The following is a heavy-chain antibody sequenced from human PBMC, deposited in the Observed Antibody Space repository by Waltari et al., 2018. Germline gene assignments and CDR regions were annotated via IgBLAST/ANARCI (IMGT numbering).Heavy chain of an antibody. CDR3: ARGAYYDFWSGYLARTGWFDP. CDR2: MNPNSGNT. D-gene: IGHD3-3*01. V-gene: IGHV1-8*01. CDR1: GYTFTSYD. Sequence: QVQLVQSGAEVKKPGASVTVSCKASGYTFTSYDINRVGQAPGQGLGWMGWMNPNSGNTGYAQKFQGRVTMTRNTSISTAYMELSSLRSEDTAVYYCARGAYYDFWSGYLARTGWFDPWGQGTLVTVSS. J-gene: IGHJ5*02.